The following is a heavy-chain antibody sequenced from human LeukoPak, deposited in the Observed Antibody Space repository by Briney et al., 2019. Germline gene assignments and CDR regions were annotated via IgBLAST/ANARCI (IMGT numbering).Heavy chain of an antibody. CDR2: IYWDDDK. CDR1: GFSLSTSEVG. Sequence: SGPALVKPTQTLTLPCTFSGFSLSTSEVGVGWIRHTPGKALEWLALIYWDDDKRYSPSLMSRLTISKDTSKDQVVLTMTNMDPVDTATYYCAHTPTSGFDSWGQGTLVTVSS. CDR3: AHTPTSGFDS. V-gene: IGHV2-5*02. J-gene: IGHJ4*02.